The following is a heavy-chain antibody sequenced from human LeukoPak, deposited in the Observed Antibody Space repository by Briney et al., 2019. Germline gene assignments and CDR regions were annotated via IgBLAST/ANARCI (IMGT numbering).Heavy chain of an antibody. J-gene: IGHJ5*02. D-gene: IGHD3-22*01. CDR1: GFTFKTFA. V-gene: IGHV3-48*03. CDR2: ISNSGNTA. CDR3: SRGNTYYLDTSWWFDP. Sequence: NPGGSLRLSCAASGFTFKTFAMNWVRQAPGKGLEWLSYISNSGNTAYYADSVKGRFTISRDNSKNSLFLQMNSLRAEDTAVYYCSRGNTYYLDTSWWFDPWGQGTLVTVSS.